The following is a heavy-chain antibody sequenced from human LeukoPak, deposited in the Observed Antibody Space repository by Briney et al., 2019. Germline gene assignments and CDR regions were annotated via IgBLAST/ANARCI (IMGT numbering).Heavy chain of an antibody. CDR3: ARGARKGDDYGGFFDY. Sequence: GGSLRLSCAASGLTFRTYAMHWVRQAPGKGLEWVAVISYDADKKQYADSVKGRFTISRDNSKNTLYLQMNSLRAEDTAVYYCARGARKGDDYGGFFDYWGQGTLVTVSS. V-gene: IGHV3-30*04. D-gene: IGHD4-23*01. CDR2: ISYDADKK. J-gene: IGHJ4*02. CDR1: GLTFRTYA.